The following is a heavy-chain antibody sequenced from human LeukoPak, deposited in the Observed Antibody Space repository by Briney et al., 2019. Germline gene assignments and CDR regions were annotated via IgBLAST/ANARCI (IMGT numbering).Heavy chain of an antibody. CDR3: AKSPGPAAISRGWFDP. J-gene: IGHJ5*02. CDR1: GFTFSSYG. Sequence: GGSLRLSCAASGFTFSSYGMHWVRQAPGKGLEWVAFIRYDGSNKYYADSVKGRFTISRDNSKNTLYLQMNSLRAEDTAVYYCAKSPGPAAISRGWFDPWGQGTLVTVSS. CDR2: IRYDGSNK. D-gene: IGHD2-2*01. V-gene: IGHV3-30*02.